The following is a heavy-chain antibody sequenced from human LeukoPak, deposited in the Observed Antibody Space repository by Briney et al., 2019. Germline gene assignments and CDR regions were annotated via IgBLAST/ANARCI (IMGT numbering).Heavy chain of an antibody. D-gene: IGHD5-12*01. CDR2: IYHSGST. Sequence: SETLSLTCAVSGGSISSGGYSWSWIRQPPGKGLEWIGYIYHSGSTYYNPSLKSRVTISVDRSKNQFSLKLSSVTAADTAVYYCARGEWDIVSYWGQGTLVTVSS. CDR3: ARGEWDIVSY. J-gene: IGHJ4*02. V-gene: IGHV4-30-2*01. CDR1: GGSISSGGYS.